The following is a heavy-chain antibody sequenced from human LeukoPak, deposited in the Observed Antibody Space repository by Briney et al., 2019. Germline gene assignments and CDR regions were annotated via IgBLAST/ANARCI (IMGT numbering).Heavy chain of an antibody. J-gene: IGHJ3*02. D-gene: IGHD3-22*01. CDR3: VRGNYDDRGYSNAFDI. CDR1: GASISSSY. V-gene: IGHV4-59*01. Sequence: SGTLSLTCTVSGASISSSYWSWIRQPPGKRPEWIGFIYYNGNTNSNPSLKSRVTILVERSKNQFSLKLNSVTAADTAIYYCVRGNYDDRGYSNAFDIWGQGTMVTVSS. CDR2: IYYNGNT.